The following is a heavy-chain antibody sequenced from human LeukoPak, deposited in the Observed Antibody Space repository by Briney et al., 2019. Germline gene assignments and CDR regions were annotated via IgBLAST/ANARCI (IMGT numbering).Heavy chain of an antibody. Sequence: GGSLRLSCAASGFNFSSYSMNWVRQAPGKGLEWVSYISSSNSNKYYADSVKGRFTISRDNAKESLYLQMNSLRVEDTAVYYCATLAGYYYSIDVWGKGTTVTVSS. V-gene: IGHV3-48*01. D-gene: IGHD1-14*01. CDR3: ATLAGYYYSIDV. CDR2: ISSSNSNK. CDR1: GFNFSSYS. J-gene: IGHJ6*03.